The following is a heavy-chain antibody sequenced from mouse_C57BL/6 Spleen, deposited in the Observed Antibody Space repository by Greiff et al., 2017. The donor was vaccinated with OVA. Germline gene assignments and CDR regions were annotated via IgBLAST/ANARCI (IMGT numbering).Heavy chain of an antibody. Sequence: QVQLKQSGAELVKPGASVKLSCKASGYTFTEYTIHWVKQRSGQGLEWIGWFYPGSGSIKYNEKFKDKATLTADKSSSTVYMELSRLTSEDSAVYFCARHERGNYYGSSSWFAYWGQGTLVTVSA. J-gene: IGHJ3*01. CDR2: FYPGSGSI. CDR1: GYTFTEYT. V-gene: IGHV1-62-2*01. D-gene: IGHD1-1*01. CDR3: ARHERGNYYGSSSWFAY.